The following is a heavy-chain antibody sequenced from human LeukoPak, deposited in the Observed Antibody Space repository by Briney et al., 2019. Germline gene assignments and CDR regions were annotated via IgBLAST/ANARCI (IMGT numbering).Heavy chain of an antibody. Sequence: ASVKVSCKASGYTFSSYGISWVRQAPGQGLEWMGWISAYSGNTHYAQEFQGRVTMTTDTSTTTAYMELRGLRSDDTAVYYCARAEKPNWGNYYYYCMDVWGKGTTVTVSS. D-gene: IGHD7-27*01. V-gene: IGHV1-18*01. CDR2: ISAYSGNT. CDR3: ARAEKPNWGNYYYYCMDV. CDR1: GYTFSSYG. J-gene: IGHJ6*03.